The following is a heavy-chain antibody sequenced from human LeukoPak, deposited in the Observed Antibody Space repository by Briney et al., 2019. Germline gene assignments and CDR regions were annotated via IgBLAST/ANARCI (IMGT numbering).Heavy chain of an antibody. CDR3: ARGYYDSSGDYYYGMDV. CDR2: INYSGST. Sequence: SETLSLTCTVSGGSVSSTTYYWSWIRQPPGKGLEWIASINYSGSTYYNPSLKSRVTISVDTSENQFSLKLSSVTAADTAVYYCARGYYDSSGDYYYGMDVWGQGTTVTVSS. J-gene: IGHJ6*02. D-gene: IGHD3-22*01. CDR1: GGSVSSTTYY. V-gene: IGHV4-39*01.